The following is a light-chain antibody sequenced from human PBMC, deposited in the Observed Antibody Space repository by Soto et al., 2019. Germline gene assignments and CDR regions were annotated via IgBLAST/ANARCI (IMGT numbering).Light chain of an antibody. J-gene: IGKJ3*01. CDR3: QLYGSF. V-gene: IGKV3-20*01. Sequence: EIVLTQSPGTLSLSPGERAALSCRASQTMNSKYLAWYQQKPGQAPRLLIHGASSRATGIPDRFSGSGAGTDFTLTISRLQPEDFAVYYCQLYGSFFGPGTKVDVK. CDR1: QTMNSKY. CDR2: GAS.